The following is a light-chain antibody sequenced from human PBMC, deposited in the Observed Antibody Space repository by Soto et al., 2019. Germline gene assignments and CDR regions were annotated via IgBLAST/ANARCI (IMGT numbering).Light chain of an antibody. CDR3: QSFDTGYQV. V-gene: IGLV6-57*04. J-gene: IGLJ2*01. CDR1: SGSIASHY. CDR2: ENT. Sequence: NFMLTQPHSVSESPGKTVTISCTRSSGSIASHYVQWFQQRPGSAPTTVISENTLRLSGVPDRFSGSIDTSSNSASLTISGLKTEDEADYSCQSFDTGYQVFGAGTKLTVL.